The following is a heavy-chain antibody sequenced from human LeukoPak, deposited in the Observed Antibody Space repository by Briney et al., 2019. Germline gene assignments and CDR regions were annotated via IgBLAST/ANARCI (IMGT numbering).Heavy chain of an antibody. CDR1: GLTFAAYA. D-gene: IGHD2-21*02. V-gene: IGHV3-23*01. J-gene: IGHJ3*01. CDR3: AKDPNGDYIGAFDD. Sequence: GGSLRLSCAASGLTFAAYAMTWVRQAPGKGPEWVSSIVGSGATTVYADSVKGRFTISRDNSKNTLYLQMNSLRAEDTAIYYCAKDPNGDYIGAFDDWGQGTMVTVSS. CDR2: IVGSGATT.